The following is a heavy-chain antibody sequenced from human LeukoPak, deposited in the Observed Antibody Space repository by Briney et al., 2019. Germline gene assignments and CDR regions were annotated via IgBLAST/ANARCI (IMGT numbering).Heavy chain of an antibody. J-gene: IGHJ4*02. D-gene: IGHD6-19*01. V-gene: IGHV3-74*01. CDR3: VPEEKYSSGWYYFDY. CDR1: GFIFSNYG. Sequence: GGSLRLSCAASGFIFSNYGMHWVRQAPGKGPVWVSRINSDGSSTSYADSVKGRFTISRDNAKNTLYLQMNSLRAEDTAVYYCVPEEKYSSGWYYFDYWGQGTLVTVSS. CDR2: INSDGSST.